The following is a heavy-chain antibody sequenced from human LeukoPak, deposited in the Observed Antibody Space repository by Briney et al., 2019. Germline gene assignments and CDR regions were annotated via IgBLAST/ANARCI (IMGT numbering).Heavy chain of an antibody. CDR3: ARLGRDYDFWSGNYYYYMDV. CDR2: IWYDGSNK. D-gene: IGHD3-3*01. V-gene: IGHV3-33*01. J-gene: IGHJ6*03. CDR1: GFTFSSYG. Sequence: PGGSLRLSCAASGFTFSSYGMHWVRQAPGKGLEWVAVIWYDGSNKYYADSVKGRFTISRDNSKNTLYLQMNSLRAEDTAVYYCARLGRDYDFWSGNYYYYMDVWGKGTTVTVSS.